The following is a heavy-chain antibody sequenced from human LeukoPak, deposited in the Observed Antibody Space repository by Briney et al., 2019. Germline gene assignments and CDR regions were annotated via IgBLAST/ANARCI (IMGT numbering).Heavy chain of an antibody. CDR1: GFTFRNYG. CDR3: AKLAPSITFDY. D-gene: IGHD1-20*01. CDR2: ISASGGGT. Sequence: GGSLRLSCAASGFTFRNYGMSWVRQAPGKGLEWVSTISASGGGTYYADSVKGRFTISRDNSKNTLYLQMNSLRAEDTAVYYCAKLAPSITFDYWGQGTLVTVSS. J-gene: IGHJ4*02. V-gene: IGHV3-23*01.